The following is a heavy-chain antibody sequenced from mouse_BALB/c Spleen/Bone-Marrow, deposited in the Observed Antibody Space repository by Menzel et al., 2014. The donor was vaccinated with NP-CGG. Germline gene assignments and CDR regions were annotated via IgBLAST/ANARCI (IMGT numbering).Heavy chain of an antibody. V-gene: IGHV1-15*01. Sequence: QVQLQQSGAELVRPGASVKLPCKALGYTFTDYEIHWVKQTPEHGLEWIGAIHPGSGGTAYNQKFKGKATLTVDKSSNTAHMELSSLTSEDSAVYYRTRGWDAMDYWGQGTSVTVSS. D-gene: IGHD3-3*01. J-gene: IGHJ4*01. CDR3: TRGWDAMDY. CDR2: IHPGSGGT. CDR1: GYTFTDYE.